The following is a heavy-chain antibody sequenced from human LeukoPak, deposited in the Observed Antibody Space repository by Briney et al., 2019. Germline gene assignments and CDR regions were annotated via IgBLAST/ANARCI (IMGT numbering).Heavy chain of an antibody. CDR2: INPSGGST. CDR1: GYTFTSYY. CDR3: ARGRPLYYDFWSGYYLFDY. D-gene: IGHD3-3*01. V-gene: IGHV1-46*01. J-gene: IGHJ4*02. Sequence: ASVKVSCKASGYTFTSYYMHWVRQAPGQGLEWMGIINPSGGSTSYAQKFQGRVTMTRDTSTSTAYMELSRLRSDDTAVYYCARGRPLYYDFWSGYYLFDYWGQGTLVTVSS.